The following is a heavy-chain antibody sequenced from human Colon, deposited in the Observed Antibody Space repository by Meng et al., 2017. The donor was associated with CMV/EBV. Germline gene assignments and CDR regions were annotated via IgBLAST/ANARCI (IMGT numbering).Heavy chain of an antibody. CDR3: SRDRYYGMDV. CDR1: GFNFSSYA. V-gene: IGHV3-30*04. J-gene: IGHJ6*02. CDR2: ISYDGSNK. Sequence: GGALKISCAASGFNFSSYAMHRVRQAPGKGLGWVAVISYDGSNKYYADSVQGRFTISRDNSKNTLYLQMNSLRAEDTAVYYCSRDRYYGMDVWGQGTTVTVSS.